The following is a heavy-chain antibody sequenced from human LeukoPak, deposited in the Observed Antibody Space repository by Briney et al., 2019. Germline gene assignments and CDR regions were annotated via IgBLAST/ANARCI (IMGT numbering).Heavy chain of an antibody. D-gene: IGHD6-19*01. CDR1: GFTFSSYA. V-gene: IGHV3-23*01. Sequence: GGSPRLSCAASGFTFSSYAMSWVRQAPGKGLEWVSAISGSGGSTYYADSVKGRFTISRDNSKNTLYLQMNSLRAEDTAVYYCAKEAGSSGWYRGPDAFDIWGQGTMVTVSS. CDR3: AKEAGSSGWYRGPDAFDI. CDR2: ISGSGGST. J-gene: IGHJ3*02.